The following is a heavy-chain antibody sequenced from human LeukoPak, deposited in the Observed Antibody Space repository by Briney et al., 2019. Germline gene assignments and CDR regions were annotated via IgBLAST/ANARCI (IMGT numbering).Heavy chain of an antibody. J-gene: IGHJ6*02. Sequence: GGSLRLSCAASGFTFSIYSMNCVRDAPGEGLEWVSYISTSSSPIYYADSVKRRFTISRDNAKNSLYLHMNSLRAEDAAVFYCARDLVSDYGDYDSPLYYYFGMDVWGQGTTVTVSS. V-gene: IGHV3-48*04. CDR1: GFTFSIYS. D-gene: IGHD4-17*01. CDR3: ARDLVSDYGDYDSPLYYYFGMDV. CDR2: ISTSSSPI.